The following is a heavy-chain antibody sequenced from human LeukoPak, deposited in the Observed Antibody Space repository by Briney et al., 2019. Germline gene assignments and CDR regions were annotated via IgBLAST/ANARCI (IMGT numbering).Heavy chain of an antibody. J-gene: IGHJ5*02. D-gene: IGHD6-13*01. CDR2: ISSSSTII. CDR1: GFSVSSNP. CDR3: AKVPRQHDNWFDP. Sequence: GGSLRLSCEASGFSVSSNPMNWVRQAPGKGLEWISYISSSSTIIHYADSVKGRFTISRDDAKNSLYLQMNSLRAEDTAVYYCAKVPRQHDNWFDPWGQGTLVTVSS. V-gene: IGHV3-48*01.